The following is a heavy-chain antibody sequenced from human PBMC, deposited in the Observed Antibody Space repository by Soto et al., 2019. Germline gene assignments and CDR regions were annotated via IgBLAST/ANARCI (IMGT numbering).Heavy chain of an antibody. D-gene: IGHD2-2*01. CDR3: AKDAREGYYCSSTSCYGKFDY. CDR2: ISWNSGSI. V-gene: IGHV3-9*01. J-gene: IGHJ4*02. CDR1: GFTFDDYA. Sequence: PGGSLRLSCAASGFTFDDYAMHWVRQAPGKGLEWVSGISWNSGSIGYADSVKGRFTISRDNAKNSLYLQMNSLRAEDTALYYCAKDAREGYYCSSTSCYGKFDYWGQGTLVTVSS.